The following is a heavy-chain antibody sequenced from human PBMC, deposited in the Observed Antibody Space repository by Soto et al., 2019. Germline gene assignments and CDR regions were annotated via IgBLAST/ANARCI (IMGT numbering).Heavy chain of an antibody. CDR2: IYPGDSDT. J-gene: IGHJ6*02. V-gene: IGHV5-51*01. D-gene: IGHD6-6*01. CDR1: GYSFTNYW. Sequence: PGESLKISCEGSGYSFTNYWIAWVRQMPGKGLEWIGIIYPGDSDTRYIPSFQGQVTISADKSISTAYLQWSSLKASDTAMYYCARRGGDSSPAHGMDVWGQGTTVTVSS. CDR3: ARRGGDSSPAHGMDV.